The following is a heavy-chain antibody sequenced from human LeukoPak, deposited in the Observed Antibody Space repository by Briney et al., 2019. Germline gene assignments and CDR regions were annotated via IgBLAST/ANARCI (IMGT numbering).Heavy chain of an antibody. V-gene: IGHV6-1*01. J-gene: IGHJ5*02. D-gene: IGHD3-22*01. Sequence: SQTLSLTCAISGDSVSSNSAAWNWIRQSPSRGLERLGRTYYRSKWYNDYAVSVKSRITINPDTSKNQFSLQLNSVTPEDTAVYYCARDNYYDSSGYYLNWFDPWGQGTLVTVSS. CDR3: ARDNYYDSSGYYLNWFDP. CDR1: GDSVSSNSAA. CDR2: TYYRSKWYN.